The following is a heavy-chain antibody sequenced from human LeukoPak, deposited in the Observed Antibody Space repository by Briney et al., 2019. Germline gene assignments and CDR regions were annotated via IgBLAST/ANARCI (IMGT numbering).Heavy chain of an antibody. CDR2: ISDDGRRK. V-gene: IGHV3-30*18. J-gene: IGHJ4*02. CDR3: AKRPSDYGDYVSYFDY. D-gene: IGHD4-17*01. CDR1: GFTFISYG. Sequence: GGSLRLSCAASGFTFISYGMHWVRQAPGKGLEWVGVISDDGRRKDYADSVKGRFTISRDNSKDTLYLQMNSLRAEDTAVYYCAKRPSDYGDYVSYFDYWGQGTLVTVSS.